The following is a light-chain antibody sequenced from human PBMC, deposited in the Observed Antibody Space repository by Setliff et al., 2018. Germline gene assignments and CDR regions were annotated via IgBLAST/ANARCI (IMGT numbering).Light chain of an antibody. Sequence: QSVLAQPASVSGSPGQSITISCTGTSSDVGGYNYVSWYQQHPGKAPKLMIYEVSNRPSGVSNRFSGSKSGNTASLTISGLQAEDEADYYCSSYTSLSTRVFRTGTKVTVL. V-gene: IGLV2-14*01. CDR3: SSYTSLSTRV. J-gene: IGLJ1*01. CDR1: SSDVGGYNY. CDR2: EVS.